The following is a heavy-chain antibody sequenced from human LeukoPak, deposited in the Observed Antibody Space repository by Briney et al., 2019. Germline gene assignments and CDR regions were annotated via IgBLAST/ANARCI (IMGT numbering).Heavy chain of an antibody. CDR1: GFSFSDYA. Sequence: PGGSLRLSCAASGFSFSDYAMSWVRQAPGKVLEWVSCLSGRDGSTYYANSVKGRFTISSDNSKNTLYLQMNSLRAEDTAVYYCAKTRFVITMSDAFDIWGQGTMVTVSS. J-gene: IGHJ3*02. CDR3: AKTRFVITMSDAFDI. CDR2: LSGRDGST. V-gene: IGHV3-23*01. D-gene: IGHD3-10*02.